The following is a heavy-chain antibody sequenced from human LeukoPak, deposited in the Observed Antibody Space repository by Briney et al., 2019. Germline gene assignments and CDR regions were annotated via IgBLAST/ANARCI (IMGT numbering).Heavy chain of an antibody. CDR3: AGYYYDSSGSFDY. CDR2: ISYDGSNK. Sequence: PGRSLRLSCAASGFTFSSYAMHWVRQAPGKGLEWVAVISYDGSNKYYADPVKDRFTISRDNSKNTLYLQMNSLRAEDTAVYYCAGYYYDSSGSFDYWGQGTLVTVSS. D-gene: IGHD3-22*01. V-gene: IGHV3-30-3*01. J-gene: IGHJ4*02. CDR1: GFTFSSYA.